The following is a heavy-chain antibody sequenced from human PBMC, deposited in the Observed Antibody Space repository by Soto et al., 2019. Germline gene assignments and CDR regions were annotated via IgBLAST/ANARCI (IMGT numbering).Heavy chain of an antibody. Sequence: QVQLVQSWAEVKKPGASVKVSCKASGYTFTSYDINWVRQATGQGLEWMGWMNPNSGNTGNAQKFQGRVTMTRNTSISTAYRELSRLGGEGTAVYYCARERSGSSDYWGQGALVTVSS. J-gene: IGHJ4*02. CDR2: MNPNSGNT. CDR1: GYTFTSYD. V-gene: IGHV1-8*01. D-gene: IGHD1-26*01. CDR3: ARERSGSSDY.